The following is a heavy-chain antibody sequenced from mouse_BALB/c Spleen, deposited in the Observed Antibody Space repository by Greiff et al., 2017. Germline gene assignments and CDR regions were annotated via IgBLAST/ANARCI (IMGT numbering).Heavy chain of an antibody. J-gene: IGHJ4*01. CDR3: ASQLGAMDY. V-gene: IGHV1-55*01. CDR1: GYNFTSYW. Sequence: QVQLQQPGAELVKPGTSVKLSCKASGYNFTSYWINWVKLRPGQGLEWIGDIYPGSGSTNYNEKFKSKATLTVDTSSSTAYMQLSSLASEDSALYYCASQLGAMDYWGQGTSVTVSS. D-gene: IGHD4-1*02. CDR2: IYPGSGST.